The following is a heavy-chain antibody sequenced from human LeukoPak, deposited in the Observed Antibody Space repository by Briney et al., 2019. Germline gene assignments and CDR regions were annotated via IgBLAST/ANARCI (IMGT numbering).Heavy chain of an antibody. J-gene: IGHJ4*02. Sequence: GGSLRLSCAASGFTFSSYDMSWVRQAPGKGLAWVSSISGSGGSTYYADSVKGRFTISRDNSRNTLFLQMNSLKADDTAVYYCAKGGGGVLASWGQGTLVTVSS. D-gene: IGHD3-16*01. V-gene: IGHV3-23*01. CDR3: AKGGGGVLAS. CDR2: ISGSGGST. CDR1: GFTFSSYD.